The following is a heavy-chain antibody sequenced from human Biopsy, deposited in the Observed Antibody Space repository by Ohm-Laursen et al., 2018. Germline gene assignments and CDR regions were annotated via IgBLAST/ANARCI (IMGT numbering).Heavy chain of an antibody. D-gene: IGHD4-17*01. CDR2: IFKDGNT. Sequence: SETLSLTCAVSGYSISSDYRWGWIRQAPGKTLEWLGNIFKDGNTHYNPSLRIRLIISIDTSKNHFSLKLTSVSAADTAVYYCARLPHGDYRYNFDYWGQGTLVTVSS. J-gene: IGHJ4*02. CDR1: GYSISSDYR. CDR3: ARLPHGDYRYNFDY. V-gene: IGHV4-38-2*01.